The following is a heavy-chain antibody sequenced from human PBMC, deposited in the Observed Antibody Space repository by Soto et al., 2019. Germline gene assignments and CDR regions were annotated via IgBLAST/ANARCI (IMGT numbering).Heavy chain of an antibody. V-gene: IGHV4-30-2*01. Sequence: SETLSLTCAVSGGSISSGGYSWSWIRQPPGKGLEWIGYIYHSGSTYYNPSLKSRVTISVDRSKNQFSLKLSSVTAADTAVYYCARVLGNDAFDIWGQGTMVTVSS. CDR2: IYHSGST. CDR3: ARVLGNDAFDI. J-gene: IGHJ3*02. CDR1: GGSISSGGYS. D-gene: IGHD3-3*02.